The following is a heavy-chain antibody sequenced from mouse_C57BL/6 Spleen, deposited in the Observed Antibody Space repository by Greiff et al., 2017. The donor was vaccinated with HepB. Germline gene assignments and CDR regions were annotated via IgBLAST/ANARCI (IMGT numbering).Heavy chain of an antibody. V-gene: IGHV5-9-1*02. Sequence: EVQLVESGEGLVKPGGSLKLSCAASGFTFSSYAMSWVRQTPEKRLEWVAYISSGGDYIYYADTVKGRFTLSRDNARNTLYLQMSSLKSEDTAMYYCTRGHDEYGGYFDVWGTGTTVTVSA. D-gene: IGHD1-2*01. CDR3: TRGHDEYGGYFDV. CDR1: GFTFSSYA. CDR2: ISSGGDYI. J-gene: IGHJ1*03.